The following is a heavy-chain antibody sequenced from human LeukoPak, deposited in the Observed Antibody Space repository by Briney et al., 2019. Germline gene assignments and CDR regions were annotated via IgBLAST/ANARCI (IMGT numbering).Heavy chain of an antibody. Sequence: GGSLRLSCAASGFTVSSNYMSWVRQAPGKGLEWVSVIYSGGSTYYADSVKGRFTISRDNSKNTLYLQMNSLRAEDTAVYYCARGGGSGWYEGYYFDYWGQGTLVTVSS. V-gene: IGHV3-53*01. J-gene: IGHJ4*02. CDR2: IYSGGST. D-gene: IGHD6-19*01. CDR3: ARGGGSGWYEGYYFDY. CDR1: GFTVSSNY.